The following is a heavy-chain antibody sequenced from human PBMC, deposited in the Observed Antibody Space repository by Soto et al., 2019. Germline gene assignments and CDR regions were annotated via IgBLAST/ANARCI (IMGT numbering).Heavy chain of an antibody. CDR1: GGSINSYY. CDR2: ISYSGSA. CDR3: ARGVRYFDWLLP. D-gene: IGHD3-9*01. V-gene: IGHV4-59*01. J-gene: IGHJ5*02. Sequence: PSETLSLTCTVSGGSINSYYWSWIRQPPGMGLEWIGCISYSGSANYNPSLKSRVALSVDTSKNQFSLKLSSVTAADTAVYYCARGVRYFDWLLPWGQGTLVTVSS.